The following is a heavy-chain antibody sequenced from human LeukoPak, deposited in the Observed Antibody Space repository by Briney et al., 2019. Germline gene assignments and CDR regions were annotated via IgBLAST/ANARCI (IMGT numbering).Heavy chain of an antibody. CDR2: IYYSGST. J-gene: IGHJ6*03. V-gene: IGHV4-39*07. CDR1: GGSINSSSYY. CDR3: ARSPLTTVAGFVYYMDV. D-gene: IGHD6-19*01. Sequence: SETLSLTCTVSGGSINSSSYYWGWIRQPPGKGLEWIGSIYYSGSTNYNPSLKSRVTIPLDTSKYQFSLKLSSVTAADTAVYYCARSPLTTVAGFVYYMDVWGKGTTVTVSS.